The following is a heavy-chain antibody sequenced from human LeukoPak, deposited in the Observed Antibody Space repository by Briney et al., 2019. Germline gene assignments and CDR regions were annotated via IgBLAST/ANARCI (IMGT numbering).Heavy chain of an antibody. V-gene: IGHV4-39*01. Sequence: SETLSLTCTVSGGSISSSSYYWGWIRQPPGKGLEWIGSIYYSGSTYYNPSLKSRVTISVDTSKNQFSLKLSSVTAADTAVYYCARVGPRDTIDYWGQGTLVTVSS. CDR1: GGSISSSSYY. J-gene: IGHJ4*02. CDR3: ARVGPRDTIDY. CDR2: IYYSGST.